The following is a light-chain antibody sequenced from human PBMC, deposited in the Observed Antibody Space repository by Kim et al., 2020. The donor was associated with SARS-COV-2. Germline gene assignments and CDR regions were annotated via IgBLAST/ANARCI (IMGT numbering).Light chain of an antibody. V-gene: IGKV3-20*01. CDR1: QSVISNN. J-gene: IGKJ2*01. CDR3: QQYGWAPDT. Sequence: LSPGERVTLSCRASQSVISNNLAWYQQKHGQAPRLLIYSASSRATDIPDRFSGSGSGTDFTLTISRLEPEDFAVYYCQQYGWAPDTFGQGTKLEI. CDR2: SAS.